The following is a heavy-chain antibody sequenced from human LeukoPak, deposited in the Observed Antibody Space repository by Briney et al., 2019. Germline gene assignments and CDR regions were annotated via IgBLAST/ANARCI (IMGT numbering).Heavy chain of an antibody. V-gene: IGHV3-30*18. J-gene: IGHJ6*02. CDR1: GFTFSSYG. Sequence: PGGSLRLSCAASGFTFSSYGMHWVRQAPGKGREWVALISYDGSNKYYADSVKGRFTISRDNSKNTLYLQMNSLRAEDTAVYYCAKVPIYGDYVLSPCYYYGRDVWCQGTTVTVSS. CDR2: ISYDGSNK. D-gene: IGHD4-17*01. CDR3: AKVPIYGDYVLSPCYYYGRDV.